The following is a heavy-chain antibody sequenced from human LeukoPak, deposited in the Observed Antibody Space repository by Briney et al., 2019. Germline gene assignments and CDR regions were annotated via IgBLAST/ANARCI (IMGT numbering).Heavy chain of an antibody. J-gene: IGHJ4*02. CDR3: ARAAKYYHDSSGYYY. CDR2: ISAYNGNT. V-gene: IGHV1-18*01. CDR1: GYTFTSYA. D-gene: IGHD3-22*01. Sequence: ASVKVSCKTSGYTFTSYAITWVRQAPGQGLEWMGWISAYNGNTNYAQKLQGRVTMTTDTSTSTAYMELRSLRSDDTAVYYCARAAKYYHDSSGYYYWGQGTLVTVSS.